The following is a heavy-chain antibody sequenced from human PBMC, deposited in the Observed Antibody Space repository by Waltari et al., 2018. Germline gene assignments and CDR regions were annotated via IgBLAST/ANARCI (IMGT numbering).Heavy chain of an antibody. D-gene: IGHD4-17*01. CDR1: GFTFSNYA. CDR2: IRYDGSNK. CDR3: AKGSTVTTIDYYYIDV. V-gene: IGHV3-30*02. J-gene: IGHJ6*03. Sequence: QVQLVDSGGGEVQPGGSLRLSCAASGFTFSNYAMHGVRQAPGKGLEWVAFIRYDGSNKYYADSVKGRFTVSRDNSKNTLHLQMNSLRVEDTAVYYCAKGSTVTTIDYYYIDVWGKGTTVTVSS.